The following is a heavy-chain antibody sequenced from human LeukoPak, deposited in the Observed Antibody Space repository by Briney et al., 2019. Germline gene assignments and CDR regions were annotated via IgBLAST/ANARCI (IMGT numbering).Heavy chain of an antibody. J-gene: IGHJ5*02. CDR3: ARGVVVVAATHVFDP. Sequence: GASVKVSCKASGYTFTSYDINWVRQATGQGLEWMGWMNPNSGNTGYAQKLQGRVTMTRNTSISTAYMELSSLRSEDTAVYYCARGVVVVAATHVFDPWGQGTLVTVSS. D-gene: IGHD2-15*01. V-gene: IGHV1-8*01. CDR1: GYTFTSYD. CDR2: MNPNSGNT.